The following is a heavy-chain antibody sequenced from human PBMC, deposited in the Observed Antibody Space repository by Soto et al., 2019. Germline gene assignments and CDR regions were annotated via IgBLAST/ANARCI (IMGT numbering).Heavy chain of an antibody. J-gene: IGHJ6*03. Sequence: SETLSLTCTVSGGSISSYYWSWIRQPPGKGLEWIGYIYYSGSTNYNPSLKSRVTISVDTSKNQFSLKLSSVTAADTAVYYCARGPGHYYYYMDVWGKGTTVTVSS. CDR1: GGSISSYY. CDR2: IYYSGST. CDR3: ARGPGHYYYYMDV. D-gene: IGHD3-10*01. V-gene: IGHV4-59*01.